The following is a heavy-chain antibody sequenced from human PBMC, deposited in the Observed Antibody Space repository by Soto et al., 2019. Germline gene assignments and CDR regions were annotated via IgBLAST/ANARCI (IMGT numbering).Heavy chain of an antibody. CDR2: IYPGDSDT. D-gene: IGHD3-10*01. J-gene: IGHJ4*02. CDR3: ARQAYHFDSYSFGY. CDR1: GYSFPTYW. Sequence: PGESLKISCKASGYSFPTYWIGWVRQMPGKGLEWMGIIYPGDSDTRFSPSFQGQVTISVDKSIHTAYLQWSSLKASDSAMYYCARQAYHFDSYSFGYWGPGTLVTVSS. V-gene: IGHV5-51*01.